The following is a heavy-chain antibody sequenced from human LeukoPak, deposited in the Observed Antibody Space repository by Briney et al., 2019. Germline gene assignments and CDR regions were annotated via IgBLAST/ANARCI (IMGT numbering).Heavy chain of an antibody. J-gene: IGHJ4*02. Sequence: GGSLRLSCAASGFTFSSYWMYWVRQAPGKGLVWVSRINSDGSTTSYADSVKGRFTISRDNAENSLYLQMNSLRAEDTGVYYCARGVKLLDYWGQGTLVTVSS. D-gene: IGHD1-1*01. CDR2: INSDGSTT. CDR3: ARGVKLLDY. CDR1: GFTFSSYW. V-gene: IGHV3-74*01.